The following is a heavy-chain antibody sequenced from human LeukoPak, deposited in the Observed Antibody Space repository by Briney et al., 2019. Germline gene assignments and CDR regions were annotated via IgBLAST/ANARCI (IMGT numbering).Heavy chain of an antibody. Sequence: RGEPLKISCKGSGYSFTSYWIGWVRQMPGKGLEWMGIIYPGDSDTRYSPSFQGQVTISADKSISTAYLQWSSLKASDTAMYYCARVKTEVHYGSGSYWLGYYYYMDVWGKGTTVTVSS. D-gene: IGHD3-10*01. J-gene: IGHJ6*03. CDR1: GYSFTSYW. V-gene: IGHV5-51*01. CDR2: IYPGDSDT. CDR3: ARVKTEVHYGSGSYWLGYYYYMDV.